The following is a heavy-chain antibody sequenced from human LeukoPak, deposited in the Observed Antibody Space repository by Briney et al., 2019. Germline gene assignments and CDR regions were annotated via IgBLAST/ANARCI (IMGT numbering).Heavy chain of an antibody. V-gene: IGHV1-18*01. CDR1: GYTFTSYG. Sequence: ASVKVSCKASGYTFTSYGISWVRQAPGQGLEWMGWISAYNGNTNYAQKLQGRVTMTTDTSTSTAYMELRSLRSDDTAVYYCARVIGFRIAAAGNNWFDPWGQGTLVTVSS. J-gene: IGHJ5*02. CDR3: ARVIGFRIAAAGNNWFDP. D-gene: IGHD6-13*01. CDR2: ISAYNGNT.